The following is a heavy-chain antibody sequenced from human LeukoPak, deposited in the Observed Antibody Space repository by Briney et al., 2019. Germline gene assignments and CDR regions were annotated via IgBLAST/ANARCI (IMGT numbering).Heavy chain of an antibody. V-gene: IGHV3-23*01. CDR1: GFTFSSYA. J-gene: IGHJ4*02. CDR2: ISGSGGST. CDR3: ARDPPDYYGSGSSDIGY. Sequence: GGSLRLSCAASGFTFSSYAMSWVRQAPGKGLEWVPAISGSGGSTYYADSVKGRFTISRDNSKNTLYLQMNSLRAEDTAVYYCARDPPDYYGSGSSDIGYWGQGTLVTVSS. D-gene: IGHD3-10*01.